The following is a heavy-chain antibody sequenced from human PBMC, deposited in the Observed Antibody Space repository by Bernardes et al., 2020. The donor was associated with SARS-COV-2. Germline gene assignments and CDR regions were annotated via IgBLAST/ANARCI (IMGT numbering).Heavy chain of an antibody. CDR2: IWYDGSNK. CDR3: ARELLVYFDY. D-gene: IGHD2-8*02. Sequence: GGSLRLSCAASGFTFSSYGMHWVRQAPDKGLEWVAVIWYDGSNKYYADSVKGRFTISRDNSKNTLYLQMNSLRAEDTAVYYCARELLVYFDYWGQGTLVTVSS. V-gene: IGHV3-33*08. J-gene: IGHJ4*02. CDR1: GFTFSSYG.